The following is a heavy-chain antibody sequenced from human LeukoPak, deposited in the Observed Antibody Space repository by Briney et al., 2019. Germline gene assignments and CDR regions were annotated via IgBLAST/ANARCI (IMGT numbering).Heavy chain of an antibody. J-gene: IGHJ5*02. CDR2: IIPIFGTA. CDR1: GGTFSSYA. V-gene: IGHV1-69*05. CDR3: ARAEKSVVVTANWFDP. D-gene: IGHD2-21*02. Sequence: ASVKVSCKASGGTFSSYAISWVRQAPGQGLEWMGRIIPIFGTANYAQKFQGRVTITTDESTSTAYMELSSLRSEDTAVYYCARAEKSVVVTANWFDPWGQGTLVTVSS.